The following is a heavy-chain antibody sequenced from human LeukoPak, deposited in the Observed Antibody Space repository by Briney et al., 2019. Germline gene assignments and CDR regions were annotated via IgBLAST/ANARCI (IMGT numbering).Heavy chain of an antibody. CDR3: ARAGIAASNYYYYYMDV. D-gene: IGHD6-25*01. Sequence: ASVRVSCKASGYTFTAFYMHWVRQAPGQGLEWMGIINPSGGSTSYAQKFQGRVTMTRDMSTSTVYMELSSLRSEDTAVYYCARAGIAASNYYYYYMDVWGKGTTVTVSS. CDR1: GYTFTAFY. CDR2: INPSGGST. V-gene: IGHV1-46*01. J-gene: IGHJ6*03.